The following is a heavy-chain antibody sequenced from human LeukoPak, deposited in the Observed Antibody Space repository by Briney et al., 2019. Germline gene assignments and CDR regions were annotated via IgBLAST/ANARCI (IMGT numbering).Heavy chain of an antibody. Sequence: SETLSLTCAVSSYSISSGYYWGWIRPPPGKGLEWIGSIYHSGSTYYNPSLKSRVTISVDTSKNQFSLKLSSVTAADTAVYYCARHLDYGDYYYYYMDVWGKGTTVTVSS. CDR2: IYHSGST. CDR1: SYSISSGYY. CDR3: ARHLDYGDYYYYYMDV. J-gene: IGHJ6*03. D-gene: IGHD4-17*01. V-gene: IGHV4-38-2*01.